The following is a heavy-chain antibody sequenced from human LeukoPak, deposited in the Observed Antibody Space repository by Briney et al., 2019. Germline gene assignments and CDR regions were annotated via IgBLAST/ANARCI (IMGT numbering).Heavy chain of an antibody. V-gene: IGHV4-38-2*01. D-gene: IGHD3-22*01. J-gene: IGHJ4*02. CDR3: ARAPRDSSNYYMRYFDY. CDR2: IHHSGST. CDR1: GYSISTDNY. Sequence: PSETLSLTCAVSGYSISTDNYWGWIRQPPGKGLEWIGSIHHSGSTYYNPSLKGRVTTSVETSKNQFSLKLNSVTAADTAAYFCARAPRDSSNYYMRYFDYWGQGTLVTVSS.